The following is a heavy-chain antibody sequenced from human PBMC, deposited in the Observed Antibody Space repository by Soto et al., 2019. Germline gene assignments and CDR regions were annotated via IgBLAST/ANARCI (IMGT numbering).Heavy chain of an antibody. V-gene: IGHV4-59*01. CDR3: ASSLREDYFDY. J-gene: IGHJ4*01. D-gene: IGHD3-10*01. CDR1: GGSISSYY. CDR2: IYYSGST. Sequence: SETLSLTCTVSGGSISSYYWSWIRQPPGKGLEWIGYIYYSGSTNYNPSLKSRVTISVDTSKNQFSLKLSSVTAADTAVYYCASSLREDYFDYWGHGTLVTVSS.